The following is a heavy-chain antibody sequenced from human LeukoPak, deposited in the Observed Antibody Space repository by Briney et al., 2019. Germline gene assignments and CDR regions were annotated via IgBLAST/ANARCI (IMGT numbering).Heavy chain of an antibody. D-gene: IGHD3-22*01. CDR1: GFIVSNND. V-gene: IGHV3-53*01. CDR3: ARGCFYDRSPYCPFDY. J-gene: IGHJ4*02. Sequence: GASLRLSCAASGFIVSNNDMSWVRQAPGKGLEWVSLIYSGARTYFTDSVKGRFTISRDNSKNTLYLHMNSLRGEDTAVYYCARGCFYDRSPYCPFDYWGQGTLVTV. CDR2: IYSGART.